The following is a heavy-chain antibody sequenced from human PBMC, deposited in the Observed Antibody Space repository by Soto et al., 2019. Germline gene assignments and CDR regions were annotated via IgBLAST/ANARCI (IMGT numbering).Heavy chain of an antibody. D-gene: IGHD3-22*01. V-gene: IGHV4-30-4*01. Sequence: SETLSLTCTVSGGSISSGDYYWSWIRQPPGKGLEWIGYIYYSGSTYYNPSLKSRVTISVDTSKNQFSLKLSSVTAADTAVYYCARAHYYDSSGYSYNYFDYWGQGTLVTVSS. J-gene: IGHJ4*02. CDR3: ARAHYYDSSGYSYNYFDY. CDR1: GGSISSGDYY. CDR2: IYYSGST.